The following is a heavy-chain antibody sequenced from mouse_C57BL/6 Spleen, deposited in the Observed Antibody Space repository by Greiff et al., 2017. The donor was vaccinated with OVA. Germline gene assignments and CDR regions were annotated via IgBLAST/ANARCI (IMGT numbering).Heavy chain of an antibody. CDR2: IYPRSGNT. CDR3: ARREYYGSSVDY. J-gene: IGHJ2*01. V-gene: IGHV1-81*01. Sequence: VQLQQSGAELARPGASVKLSCKASGYTFTSYGISWVKQRTGQGLEWIGEIYPRSGNTYYNEKFKGKATLTADKSSSTAYMELRSLTSEDSAVYFCARREYYGSSVDYWGQGTTLTVSS. D-gene: IGHD1-1*01. CDR1: GYTFTSYG.